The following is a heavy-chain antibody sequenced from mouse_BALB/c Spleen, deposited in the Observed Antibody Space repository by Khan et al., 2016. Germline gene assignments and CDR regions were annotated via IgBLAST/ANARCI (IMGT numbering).Heavy chain of an antibody. D-gene: IGHD3-1*01. CDR1: GYTFTNYG. CDR3: ARTARATFAY. Sequence: QIQLVQSGPELKKPGETVKISCKASGYTFTNYGMNWVKQAPGKGLKWMGWIHTSTGEPTYAEEFKGRVAFSLETSASNAYLKINNLKSEDTATYFCARTARATFAYWGQGTLVTVSA. CDR2: IHTSTGEP. J-gene: IGHJ3*01. V-gene: IGHV9-3*02.